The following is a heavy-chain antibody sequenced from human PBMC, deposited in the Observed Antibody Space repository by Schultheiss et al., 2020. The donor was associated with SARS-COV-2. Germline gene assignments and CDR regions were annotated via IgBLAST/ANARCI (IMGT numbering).Heavy chain of an antibody. CDR1: GFTFNTYW. D-gene: IGHD6-13*01. Sequence: AGSLRLSCAASGFTFNTYWMHWVRQAPGKGLEWVSSINSDGSSTSYADSVKGRFTISRDNAKNTLYLQMNSLRAEDTAVYYCARAEYSSSWYALGYWGQGTLVTVSS. CDR2: INSDGSST. V-gene: IGHV3-74*01. CDR3: ARAEYSSSWYALGY. J-gene: IGHJ4*02.